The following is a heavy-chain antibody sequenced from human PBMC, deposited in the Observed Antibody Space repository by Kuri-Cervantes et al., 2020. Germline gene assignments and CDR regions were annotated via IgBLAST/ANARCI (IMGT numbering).Heavy chain of an antibody. J-gene: IGHJ4*02. CDR1: GFTFSNAW. D-gene: IGHD6-19*01. CDR3: ARDFSSGWAEYYFDY. CDR2: IKQDGSEK. V-gene: IGHV3-7*01. Sequence: GGSLRLSCAASGFTFSNAWMSWVRQAPGKGLEWVANIKQDGSEKYYVDSVKGRFTISRDNAKNSLYLQMNSLRAEDAAVYYCARDFSSGWAEYYFDYWGQGTLVTVSS.